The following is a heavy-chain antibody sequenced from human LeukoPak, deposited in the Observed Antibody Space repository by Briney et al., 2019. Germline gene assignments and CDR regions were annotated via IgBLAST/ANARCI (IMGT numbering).Heavy chain of an antibody. CDR1: GYTFTTYY. D-gene: IGHD3-9*01. J-gene: IGHJ4*02. Sequence: ASVKVSCKASGYTFTTYYMHWVRQAPGQGLEWMGKINLSGGTTDYAQKFQGRVTMTRDTSTSTLYMELSSLRSEDKAVYYCARDRPHGDYDILTGYFDYWGQGTLVTVSS. V-gene: IGHV1-46*01. CDR3: ARDRPHGDYDILTGYFDY. CDR2: INLSGGTT.